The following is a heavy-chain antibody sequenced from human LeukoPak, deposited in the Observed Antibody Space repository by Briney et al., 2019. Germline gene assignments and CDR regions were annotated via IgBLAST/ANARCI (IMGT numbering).Heavy chain of an antibody. CDR2: FKSKTDGGTT. CDR1: GFTFSNAW. J-gene: IGHJ4*02. CDR3: TTGGGCSGGSCYPFDY. V-gene: IGHV3-15*01. D-gene: IGHD2-15*01. Sequence: GGSLRLSCADSGFTFSNAWMSWVRQAPGKGLEWVGRFKSKTDGGTTDYVAPVKGRFTISGDDSKSTLYLQLNSLKTEDTAVYYCTTGGGCSGGSCYPFDYWGQGTLVTVSS.